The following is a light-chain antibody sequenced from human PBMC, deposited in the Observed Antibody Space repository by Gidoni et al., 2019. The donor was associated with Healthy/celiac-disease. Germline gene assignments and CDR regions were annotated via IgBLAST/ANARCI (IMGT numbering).Light chain of an antibody. CDR3: QRRSNWLT. CDR2: DAS. V-gene: IGKV3D-11*01. J-gene: IGKJ4*01. CDR1: QGVSSY. Sequence: EVVLTQSPATLSLCPGARATLPCRASQGVSSYLAWYQQKPGQAPRLLIYDASNSATGIPARFSGSGPGTDFTLTISSLGPEDFAVYYCQRRSNWLTFGGGTKVEIK.